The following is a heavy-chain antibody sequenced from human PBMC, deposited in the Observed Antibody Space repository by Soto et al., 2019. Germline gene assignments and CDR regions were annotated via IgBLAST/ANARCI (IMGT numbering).Heavy chain of an antibody. CDR3: ARGLEYSTGWTYFDY. J-gene: IGHJ4*02. CDR2: IVPIFGPE. CDR1: GASFTTSA. V-gene: IGHV1-69*01. D-gene: IGHD6-19*01. Sequence: QVRLVQSGPEVRKPGFSVKVSCKASGASFTTSAISWVRQAPGQGLEWMGGIVPIFGPEKYAPKFQGRVTMSADEYTNPFYMELGSLRSEDTAVYYCARGLEYSTGWTYFDYWGQGTLVTVSS.